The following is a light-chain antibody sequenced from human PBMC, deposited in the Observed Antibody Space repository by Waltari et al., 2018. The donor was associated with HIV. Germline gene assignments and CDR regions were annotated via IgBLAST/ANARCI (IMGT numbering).Light chain of an antibody. Sequence: EIVLTQSPGTLSLSPGDRFTLSCRASQSVSNNYLTWYQQKPGQAPRLLIYGASNRATGIPDRFSASGSGTDCTLSISRLEPEDFAVYYCQQYGTSLVTFGQGTKLESK. CDR3: QQYGTSLVT. CDR2: GAS. J-gene: IGKJ2*01. CDR1: QSVSNNY. V-gene: IGKV3-20*01.